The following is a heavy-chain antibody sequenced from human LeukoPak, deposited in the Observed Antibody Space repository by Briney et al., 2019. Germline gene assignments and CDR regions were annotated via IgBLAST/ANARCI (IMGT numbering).Heavy chain of an antibody. Sequence: GGSLRLSCAASGFTFSDYYMSWIRQAPGKGLEWVSYISSSGSTIYYADSVKGRFTISRDNAKNSLYLQMNSLRAEDTAVYYCATLTVASSFDYWGQGTLVTVSS. J-gene: IGHJ4*02. CDR3: ATLTVASSFDY. CDR2: ISSSGSTI. D-gene: IGHD6-19*01. CDR1: GFTFSDYY. V-gene: IGHV3-11*04.